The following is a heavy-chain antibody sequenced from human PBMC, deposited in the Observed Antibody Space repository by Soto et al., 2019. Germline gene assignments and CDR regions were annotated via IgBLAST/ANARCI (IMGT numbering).Heavy chain of an antibody. CDR2: ISGDSNYM. CDR1: GFSFSGYN. D-gene: IGHD3-22*01. V-gene: IGHV3-21*06. CDR3: ARVVYFDRSAYGL. J-gene: IGHJ3*01. Sequence: GGSLRLSCAASGFSFSGYNMNWVRQAPGKGLEWVSSISGDSNYMYYADSVQGRFTISRDNAKNSVYLQMNSLRAEDTAVYYCARVVYFDRSAYGLWGQGTMVTVSS.